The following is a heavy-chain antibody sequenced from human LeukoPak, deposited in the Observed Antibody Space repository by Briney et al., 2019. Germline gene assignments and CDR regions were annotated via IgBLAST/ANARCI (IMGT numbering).Heavy chain of an antibody. CDR3: AKDRGSGYHYFDY. D-gene: IGHD3-22*01. CDR2: ISTSGESA. Sequence: PGGSLRLSCPVSGSTFSSYAMSWVRQAPGRGLEWVSVISTSGESAYYADSVKGRFTISRDNSKNTLYLQMNSLGAEDTAVYYCAKDRGSGYHYFDYWGQGTLVTVSS. J-gene: IGHJ4*02. CDR1: GSTFSSYA. V-gene: IGHV3-23*01.